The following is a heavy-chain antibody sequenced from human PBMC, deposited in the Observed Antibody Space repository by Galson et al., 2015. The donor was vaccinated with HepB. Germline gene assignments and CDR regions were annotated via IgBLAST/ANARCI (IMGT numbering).Heavy chain of an antibody. CDR1: GFTFSNYT. CDR3: ARGSGYSSGPFDH. V-gene: IGHV3-21*01. Sequence: SLRLSCAASGFTFSNYTINWVRQAPGKGLEWVSSITSDNNFIYYADSVKGRVTISRDNAKKSMYLQMNSLKAEDTAVYYCARGSGYSSGPFDHWGQGTLVTVSS. J-gene: IGHJ4*02. CDR2: ITSDNNFI. D-gene: IGHD5-18*01.